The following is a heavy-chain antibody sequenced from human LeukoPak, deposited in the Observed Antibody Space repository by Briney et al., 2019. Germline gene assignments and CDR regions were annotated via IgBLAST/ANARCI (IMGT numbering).Heavy chain of an antibody. CDR1: GYTFTGYY. D-gene: IGHD4-17*01. J-gene: IGHJ6*03. CDR2: INPNSGGT. Sequence: ASVTVSCKASGYTFTGYYMHWVRQAPGQGLEWMGWINPNSGGTNYAQKFQGRVTMTRDTSISTAYMELSRLRSDDTAVYYCARDADYGDCLSYYYYYMDVWGKGTTVTVSS. CDR3: ARDADYGDCLSYYYYYMDV. V-gene: IGHV1-2*02.